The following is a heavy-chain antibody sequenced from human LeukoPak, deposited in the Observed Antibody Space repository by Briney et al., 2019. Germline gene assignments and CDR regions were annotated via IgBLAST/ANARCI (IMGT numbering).Heavy chain of an antibody. CDR1: GFNFGSNW. J-gene: IGHJ4*02. D-gene: IGHD4-17*01. Sequence: GGSLRLSCAASGFNFGSNWMSWVRQAPGKGLEWVANIKQDGSEKYYVDSVKGLFTISRDNAKNSLYLQMNGLRAEDTAVYYCAREGPSVTPYYWGQGTLVTVSS. V-gene: IGHV3-7*01. CDR3: AREGPSVTPYY. CDR2: IKQDGSEK.